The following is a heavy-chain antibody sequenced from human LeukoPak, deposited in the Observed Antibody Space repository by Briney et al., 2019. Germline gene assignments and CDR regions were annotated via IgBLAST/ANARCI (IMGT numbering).Heavy chain of an antibody. V-gene: IGHV4-4*09. CDR3: ARHKSSGWSEFDY. Sequence: SETLSLTCTVSGDSISRYYWSWIRQPPGKGLEWIGYIYTSESTSYNPSLKSRVTIPVDTSKNHFSLKLSSVTAADTAIYYCARHKSSGWSEFDYWGQGTLVTVSS. J-gene: IGHJ4*02. D-gene: IGHD6-19*01. CDR2: IYTSEST. CDR1: GDSISRYY.